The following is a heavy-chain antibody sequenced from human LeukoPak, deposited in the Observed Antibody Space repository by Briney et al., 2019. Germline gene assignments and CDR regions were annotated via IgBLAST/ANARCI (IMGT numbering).Heavy chain of an antibody. CDR2: INPNSGGT. V-gene: IGHV1-2*06. CDR3: ARGRREINWFDP. Sequence: ASVKVSCKASGHTFTGYYMHWVRQAPGQGLEWMGRINPNSGGTNYAQKFQGRVTMTRDTSISTAYMELSRLRSDDTAVYYCARGRREINWFDPRGQGTLVTVSS. CDR1: GHTFTGYY. J-gene: IGHJ5*02.